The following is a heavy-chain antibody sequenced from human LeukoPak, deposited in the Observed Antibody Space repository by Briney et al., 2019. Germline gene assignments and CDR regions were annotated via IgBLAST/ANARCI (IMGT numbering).Heavy chain of an antibody. J-gene: IGHJ4*02. CDR1: GFTFSSYA. CDR2: ISGSGAGT. Sequence: TGGSLRLSCAASGFTFSSYAMGWVRQAPGKGLEWVAGISGSGAGTYYADSAKGRFTISRDNSKNTLYLQMNSLRAEDTAVYYCAKEVTTPYFDYWGQGSLVTVSS. CDR3: AKEVTTPYFDY. D-gene: IGHD4-17*01. V-gene: IGHV3-23*01.